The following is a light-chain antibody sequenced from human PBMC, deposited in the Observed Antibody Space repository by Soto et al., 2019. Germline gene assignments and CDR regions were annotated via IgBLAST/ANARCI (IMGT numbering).Light chain of an antibody. V-gene: IGLV7-46*01. J-gene: IGLJ2*01. CDR2: DTS. CDR1: TGAVTSGHY. Sequence: QAVVTQAPSLTVSPGGTVTLTCGSSTGAVTSGHYPYWFQQKPGQAPRPLIYDTSNKHSWTPARFSGSLLGGKAALTLSGAQPEDEAEYYCLLSYSGARVFGGGTKLTVL. CDR3: LLSYSGARV.